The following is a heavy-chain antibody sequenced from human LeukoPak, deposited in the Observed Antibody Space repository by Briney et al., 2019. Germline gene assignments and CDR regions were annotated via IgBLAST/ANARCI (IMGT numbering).Heavy chain of an antibody. CDR3: AREYYVGAADY. CDR2: IYTSGST. V-gene: IGHV4-61*02. D-gene: IGHD1-26*01. J-gene: IGHJ4*02. Sequence: PSETLSLTCTVSGGSISSGSYYWSWIRQPAGKGLEWIGRIYTSGSTNYNPSLKSRVTISVDTSKNQFSLKLSSVTAADTAVYYCAREYYVGAADYWGQGTLVTVSS. CDR1: GGSISSGSYY.